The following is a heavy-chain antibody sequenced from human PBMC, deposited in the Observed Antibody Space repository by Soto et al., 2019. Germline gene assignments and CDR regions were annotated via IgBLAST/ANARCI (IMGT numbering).Heavy chain of an antibody. V-gene: IGHV4-30-4*01. CDR3: ARAYYYGSGSPEPYYYYYYGMDV. Sequence: LSLTCTVSGGSISSGDYYWSWIRQPPGKGLEWIGYIYYSGSTYYNPSLKSRVTISVGTSKNQFSLKLSSVTAADTAVYYCARAYYYGSGSPEPYYYYYYGMDVWGQGTTVTVSS. J-gene: IGHJ6*01. CDR2: IYYSGST. D-gene: IGHD3-10*01. CDR1: GGSISSGDYY.